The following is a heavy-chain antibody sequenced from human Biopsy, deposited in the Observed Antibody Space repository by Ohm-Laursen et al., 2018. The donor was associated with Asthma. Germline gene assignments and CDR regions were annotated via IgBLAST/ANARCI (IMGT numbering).Heavy chain of an antibody. D-gene: IGHD3-10*01. V-gene: IGHV1-18*01. CDR2: ISVYNGNT. CDR3: ARAVDYSHYYGIDV. CDR1: GYTFNSAG. J-gene: IGHJ6*02. Sequence: ASVTVSCKTSGYTFNSAGITWVRQAPGQGLEWVGWISVYNGNTKVAQKLQDRVTMITDTSTSTAYMELRSLRSDDTAVYFCARAVDYSHYYGIDVWGQGTTVTVS.